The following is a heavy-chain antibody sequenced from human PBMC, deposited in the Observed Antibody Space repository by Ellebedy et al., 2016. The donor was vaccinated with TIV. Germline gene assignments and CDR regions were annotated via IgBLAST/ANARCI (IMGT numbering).Heavy chain of an antibody. CDR1: GYTFTSYV. CDR2: MNTNSGST. J-gene: IGHJ3*02. Sequence: AASVKVSCKASGYTFTSYVINWVRQATGQGLEWMGWMNTNSGSTDYAQKFQGRVTMTTDTSTSTAYMDLRSLRSDDTAVYYCARDFYYYGSGSWDDTFDIWGQGTMVTVSS. D-gene: IGHD3-10*01. V-gene: IGHV1-8*01. CDR3: ARDFYYYGSGSWDDTFDI.